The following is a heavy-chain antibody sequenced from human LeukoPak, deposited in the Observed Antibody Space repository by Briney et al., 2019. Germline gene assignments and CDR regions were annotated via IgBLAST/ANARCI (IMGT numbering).Heavy chain of an antibody. Sequence: ASAKVSCKASGYTFTGYYMHWVRQAPGQGLEWMGWINPNSGGTNYAQKFQGRVTMTRDASISTAYMELSRLRSDDTAVYYCARGYSSGWYFDYWGQGTLVTVSS. CDR1: GYTFTGYY. J-gene: IGHJ4*02. D-gene: IGHD6-19*01. V-gene: IGHV1-2*02. CDR3: ARGYSSGWYFDY. CDR2: INPNSGGT.